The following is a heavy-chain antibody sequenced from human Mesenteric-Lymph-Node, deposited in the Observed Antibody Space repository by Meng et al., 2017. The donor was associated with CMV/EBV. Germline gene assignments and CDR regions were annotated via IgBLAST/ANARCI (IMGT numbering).Heavy chain of an antibody. J-gene: IGHJ3*02. D-gene: IGHD4-17*01. CDR2: ISWNSGSI. CDR3: AKDSDYGNAFDI. CDR1: GFTFDDYA. V-gene: IGHV3-9*03. Sequence: SLKISCAASGFTFDDYAMHWVRQAPGKGLEWVSGISWNSGSIGYADSVKGRFTISRDNAKNSLYLQMNSLRAEDMAFYYCAKDSDYGNAFDIWGQGTMVTVSS.